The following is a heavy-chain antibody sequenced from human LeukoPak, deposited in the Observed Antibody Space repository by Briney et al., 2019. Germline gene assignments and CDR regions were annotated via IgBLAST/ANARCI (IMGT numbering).Heavy chain of an antibody. Sequence: GGFLRLSCAASGFTFSSYWMHWVRQDPGKGLVWVSRINIDGGGTSCADSVKGRFTISRDNAKNTLYLQMNSLRAEDTAVYYCAKVRPGYYYMDVWGKGTTVTVSS. CDR3: AKVRPGYYYMDV. J-gene: IGHJ6*03. D-gene: IGHD7-27*01. CDR1: GFTFSSYW. CDR2: INIDGGGT. V-gene: IGHV3-74*01.